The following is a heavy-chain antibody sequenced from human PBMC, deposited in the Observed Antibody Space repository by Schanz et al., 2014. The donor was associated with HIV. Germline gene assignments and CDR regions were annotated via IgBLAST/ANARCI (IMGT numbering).Heavy chain of an antibody. D-gene: IGHD6-13*01. CDR2: ISGTGGST. V-gene: IGHV3-23*01. CDR1: GFTFSSYA. J-gene: IGHJ6*02. Sequence: PGGSLRIFCATSGFTFSSYAMNWVRQAPGKGLEWVSFISGTGGSTYYTDSVKGRFTISRDNFKDTLYLQMNSLRAEDTAVYYCARTTIAAPGTEYYYGMDVWGQGTTVTVSS. CDR3: ARTTIAAPGTEYYYGMDV.